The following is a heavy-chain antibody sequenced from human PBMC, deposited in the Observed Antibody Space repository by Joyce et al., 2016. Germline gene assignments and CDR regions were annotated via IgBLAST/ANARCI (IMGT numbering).Heavy chain of an antibody. J-gene: IGHJ4*02. Sequence: QVQLQESGPGLVQPSQTLSLTCGVSGGSISDGGYYWSWIRQRQGQGLEWIGYINYSGKTYYNPSLKSRLTISIDMSKNQFSLRLTSVTAADTAVYYCARVPLSSAFDYWGQGILVTVSS. V-gene: IGHV4-31*11. CDR1: GGSISDGGYY. CDR2: INYSGKT. CDR3: ARVPLSSAFDY. D-gene: IGHD1-26*01.